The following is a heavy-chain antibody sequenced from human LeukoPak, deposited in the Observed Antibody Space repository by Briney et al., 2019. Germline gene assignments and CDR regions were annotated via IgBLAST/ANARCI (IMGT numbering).Heavy chain of an antibody. D-gene: IGHD1-1*01. CDR1: GFTVSSNY. Sequence: GGSLRLSCAASGFTVSSNYMSWVRQAPGNGLEWVSVIYSGGSTYYADSVKGRFTISRDNSKNTLYLQMNSLRAEDTAVYYCARRLERLFEYYYYGMDVWGQGTTVTVSS. V-gene: IGHV3-66*01. CDR2: IYSGGST. J-gene: IGHJ6*02. CDR3: ARRLERLFEYYYYGMDV.